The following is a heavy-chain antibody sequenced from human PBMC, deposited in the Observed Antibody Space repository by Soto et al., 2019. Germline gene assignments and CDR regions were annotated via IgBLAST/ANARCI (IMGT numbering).Heavy chain of an antibody. D-gene: IGHD5-12*01. J-gene: IGHJ4*02. CDR1: GFTFSSYW. Sequence: EVQLVESGGGLVQPGGSLRLSCAASGFTFSSYWMSWVRQAPGKGLEWVANIKQDGSEKYYVDSVKGRFTISRDNAKNSLYLQMNSLRAEDTAVYYCARDRRGDGYDSYYFDYWGQGTLVTVSS. V-gene: IGHV3-7*05. CDR2: IKQDGSEK. CDR3: ARDRRGDGYDSYYFDY.